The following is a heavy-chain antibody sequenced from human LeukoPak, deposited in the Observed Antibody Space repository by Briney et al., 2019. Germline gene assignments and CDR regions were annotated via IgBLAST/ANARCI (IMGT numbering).Heavy chain of an antibody. D-gene: IGHD6-19*01. J-gene: IGHJ4*02. CDR2: IYHSGST. Sequence: SETLSLTCTVSGYSISSSYYWGWSRPPPGKGLERIGSIYHSGSTYYNPSLKSRVTISVDTSKNQFSLKLSSVTAADTAVYYCARDHSSGWYGHFDYWGQGTLVTVSS. CDR3: ARDHSSGWYGHFDY. V-gene: IGHV4-38-2*02. CDR1: GYSISSSYY.